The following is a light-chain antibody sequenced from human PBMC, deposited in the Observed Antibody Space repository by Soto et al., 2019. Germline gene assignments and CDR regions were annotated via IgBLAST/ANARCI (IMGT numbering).Light chain of an antibody. CDR3: SSYTSTNSWV. V-gene: IGLV2-14*01. CDR2: DVS. Sequence: QSALTQSASVSGSPGQSITISCTGTSSDVGGYNYVSWYQQHPGKAPKHLIYDVSNRPSGVSTRFSGSKSGNTASLTISGLQAEDEADYSCSSYTSTNSWVFGGGTKLTVL. J-gene: IGLJ3*02. CDR1: SSDVGGYNY.